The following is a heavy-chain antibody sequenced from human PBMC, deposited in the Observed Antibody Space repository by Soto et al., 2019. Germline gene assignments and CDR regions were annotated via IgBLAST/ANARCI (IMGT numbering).Heavy chain of an antibody. CDR1: GFTFSTHA. Sequence: GGSLRLSCVASGFTFSTHAMSWVRQAPGKGLEWVSTFSGSGGNIYYAESVKGRLTISRDDSKNTLYLHMNSLRVEDTAVYYCAKDPPWTVGPLAMDVWGQGTTVTVSS. CDR2: FSGSGGNI. J-gene: IGHJ6*02. CDR3: AKDPPWTVGPLAMDV. D-gene: IGHD3-3*01. V-gene: IGHV3-23*01.